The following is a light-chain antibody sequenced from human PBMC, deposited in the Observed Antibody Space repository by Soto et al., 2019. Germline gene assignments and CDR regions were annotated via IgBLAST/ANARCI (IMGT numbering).Light chain of an antibody. CDR1: QTISSW. CDR2: KAS. Sequence: DIQTTQSPSTLSGSVGDRVTITCRASQTISSWLAWYQQKPGKAPKLLIYKASTLKSGVPSRFSGSGSGTEFTLTIRSLQPDDIATYYCQQYSSYSAWTFGEGTKVDIK. V-gene: IGKV1-5*03. CDR3: QQYSSYSAWT. J-gene: IGKJ1*01.